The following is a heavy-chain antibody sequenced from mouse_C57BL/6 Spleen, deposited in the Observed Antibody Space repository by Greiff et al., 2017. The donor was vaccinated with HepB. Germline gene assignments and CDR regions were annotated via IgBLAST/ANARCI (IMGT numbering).Heavy chain of an antibody. CDR3: TSGGLTGTGAMDY. CDR2: IDPETGGT. D-gene: IGHD4-1*01. Sequence: VQLQQSGAELVRPGASVTLSCKASGYTFTDYEMHWVKQTPVHGLEWIGAIDPETGGTAYNQKFKGKAILTADKSSSTAYMELRSLTSEDSAVYYCTSGGLTGTGAMDYWGQGTSVTVSS. V-gene: IGHV1-15*01. J-gene: IGHJ4*01. CDR1: GYTFTDYE.